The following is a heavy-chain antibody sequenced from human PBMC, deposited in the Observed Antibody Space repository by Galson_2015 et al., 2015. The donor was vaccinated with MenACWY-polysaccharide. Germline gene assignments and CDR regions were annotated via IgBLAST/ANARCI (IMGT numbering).Heavy chain of an antibody. J-gene: IGHJ5*02. CDR3: VRLPTYQQTEGNWFVP. D-gene: IGHD2-2*01. CDR2: VNPNSGAT. Sequence: SVKVCYKASGYTFTGNFIHWVRQAPGQGFEWMGGVNPNSGATSYEQKFQDRDTMTRDTSINTDYMELHRLRSDDTAVYYCVRLPTYQQTEGNWFVPWGQVTPVTVSS. CDR1: GYTFTGNF. V-gene: IGHV1-2*02.